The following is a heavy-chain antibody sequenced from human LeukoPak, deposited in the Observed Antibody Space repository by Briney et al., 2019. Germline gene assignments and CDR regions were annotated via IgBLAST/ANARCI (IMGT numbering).Heavy chain of an antibody. V-gene: IGHV4-59*01. CDR2: VFYSGST. CDR3: ARGGVLGQSAFDI. J-gene: IGHJ3*02. D-gene: IGHD3-10*01. Sequence: PSETLSLTCTVSNDSITRYYWTWIRQPPGKGLEYIGYVFYSGSTNYNPSLKSRITISVDTSKSHFSLRLTSVTAADTVIYYCARGGVLGQSAFDIWGHGTLVTVSS. CDR1: NDSITRYY.